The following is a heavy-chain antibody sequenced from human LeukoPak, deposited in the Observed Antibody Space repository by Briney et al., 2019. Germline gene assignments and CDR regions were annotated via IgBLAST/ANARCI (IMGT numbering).Heavy chain of an antibody. CDR1: GGSISSYY. CDR2: IYYSGST. CDR3: ARDRAGSGTTFDY. J-gene: IGHJ4*02. V-gene: IGHV4-59*12. Sequence: SETLSLTCTVSGGSISSYYWSWIRQPPGKGLEWIGYIYYSGSTNYNPSLKGRVTISVDTSKNQFSLKLSSVTAADTAVYYCARDRAGSGTTFDYWGQGTLVTVSS. D-gene: IGHD3-10*01.